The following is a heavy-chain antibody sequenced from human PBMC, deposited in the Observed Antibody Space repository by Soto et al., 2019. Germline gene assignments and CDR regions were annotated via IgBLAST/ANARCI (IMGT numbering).Heavy chain of an antibody. CDR3: AKDRRKVVVAAPFDY. CDR1: GFTFSSYG. V-gene: IGHV3-30*18. J-gene: IGHJ4*02. Sequence: QVQLVESGGGVDQPGRSLRLSCAASGFTFSSYGMHWVRQAPGKGLEWVAVISYDGSNKYYADSVKGRFTISRDNSKNPLYLQMNSLRAEDTAVYYCAKDRRKVVVAAPFDYWGQGTLVTVSS. CDR2: ISYDGSNK. D-gene: IGHD2-15*01.